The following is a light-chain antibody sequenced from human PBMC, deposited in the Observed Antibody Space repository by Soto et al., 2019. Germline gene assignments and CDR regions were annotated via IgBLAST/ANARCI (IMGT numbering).Light chain of an antibody. CDR3: QQYNSYWT. Sequence: DIQMTQYPSTLSASVGDRVTITCRASQSISSWLAWYQQKPGKAPKLLIYDASSLESVVPSRFSGSGSGTEFTLTISSLQPDDFATYYCQQYNSYWTFGQGTKVDIK. J-gene: IGKJ1*01. CDR2: DAS. CDR1: QSISSW. V-gene: IGKV1-5*01.